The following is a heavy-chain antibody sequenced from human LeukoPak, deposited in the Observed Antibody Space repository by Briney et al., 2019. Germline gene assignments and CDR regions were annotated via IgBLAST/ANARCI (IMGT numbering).Heavy chain of an antibody. Sequence: PGGSLRLSCAASGFTVSSNYMSWVRQAPGKGPEWVSVIYSGGSTYYADSVKGRFTISRDNSKNTLYLQMNSLRAEDTAVYYCARDIYDSSGYYVDYWGQGTLVTVSS. V-gene: IGHV3-53*01. CDR2: IYSGGST. CDR3: ARDIYDSSGYYVDY. D-gene: IGHD3-22*01. CDR1: GFTVSSNY. J-gene: IGHJ4*02.